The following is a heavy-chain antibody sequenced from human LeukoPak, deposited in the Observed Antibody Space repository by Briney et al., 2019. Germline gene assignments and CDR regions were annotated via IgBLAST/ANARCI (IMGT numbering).Heavy chain of an antibody. J-gene: IGHJ6*03. V-gene: IGHV3-73*01. CDR1: VFTFSGSA. D-gene: IGHD4-17*01. Sequence: GGSLRLSCAASVFTFSGSAMHWVRQASGKGLEWVGRIRSKANSYATAYASSVKGRFTISRDDSKNTAYLQMNSLKTEDTAVYYCTRHKESGVTTDRRGYYYYYMDVWGKGTTVTVSS. CDR3: TRHKESGVTTDRRGYYYYYMDV. CDR2: IRSKANSYAT.